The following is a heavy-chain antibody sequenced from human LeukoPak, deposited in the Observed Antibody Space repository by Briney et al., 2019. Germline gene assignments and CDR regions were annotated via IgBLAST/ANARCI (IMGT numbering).Heavy chain of an antibody. V-gene: IGHV5-51*01. CDR3: ARGGYCSSTSCYSPWFDP. CDR2: IHPGDSDT. J-gene: IGHJ5*02. Sequence: GESLKISCKGSGYSFTSYWIGWVRQMPGKGLEWMGIIHPGDSDTRYSPSFQGQVTISADKSISTAYLQWSSLKASDTAMYYCARGGYCSSTSCYSPWFDPWGQGTLVTVSS. D-gene: IGHD2-2*01. CDR1: GYSFTSYW.